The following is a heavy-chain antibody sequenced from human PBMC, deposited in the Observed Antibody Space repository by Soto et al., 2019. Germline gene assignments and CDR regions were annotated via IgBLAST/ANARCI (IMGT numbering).Heavy chain of an antibody. CDR3: ARDLWGYCGTDCYPLDV. CDR1: GGSISGYY. V-gene: IGHV4-59*01. Sequence: PSETLSLTCTVSGGSISGYYWSWIRQPPGKGLEWIRYMYKTGSTVYNPSFKSRVTISVDTSKNQFSLKLNSVTAADTAVYYYARDLWGYCGTDCYPLDVWGQGTTVTVSS. CDR2: MYKTGST. D-gene: IGHD2-21*02. J-gene: IGHJ6*02.